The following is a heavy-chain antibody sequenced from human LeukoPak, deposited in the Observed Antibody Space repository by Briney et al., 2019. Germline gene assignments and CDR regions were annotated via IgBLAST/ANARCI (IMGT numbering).Heavy chain of an antibody. CDR1: GASLNGHY. J-gene: IGHJ4*02. CDR3: AREEYSSDWYGHDS. V-gene: IGHV4-34*01. CDR2: GSDVGGT. D-gene: IGHD6-13*01. Sequence: SETLSLTCAVYGASLNGHYWSWIRQPPGKGLEWIGEGSDVGGTKYNPSLKSRVTISADTSKNQFSLRLTSVTAADTAFYYCAREEYSSDWYGHDSWGQGTLVTVSS.